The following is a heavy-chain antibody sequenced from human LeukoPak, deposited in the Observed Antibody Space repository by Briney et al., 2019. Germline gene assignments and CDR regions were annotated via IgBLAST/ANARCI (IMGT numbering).Heavy chain of an antibody. J-gene: IGHJ5*02. V-gene: IGHV3-33*01. CDR2: IWYDGSNK. D-gene: IGHD6-6*01. CDR3: ARHVAGIAARRFYWFDP. Sequence: GGSLRLSCAASGFTFSSYGMHWVRQAPGKGLEWVAVIWYDGSNKYYADSVKGRFTISRDNSKNTLYLQMNSLRAEDTAVYYCARHVAGIAARRFYWFDPWGQGTLVTVSS. CDR1: GFTFSSYG.